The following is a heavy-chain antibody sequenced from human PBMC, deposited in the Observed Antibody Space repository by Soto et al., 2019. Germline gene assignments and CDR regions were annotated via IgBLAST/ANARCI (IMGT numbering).Heavy chain of an antibody. Sequence: GGSLRLSCAASGFTFSSYGMHWVRQAPGKGLEWVAVISYDGSNKYYADSVKGRFTISRDNSKDTLYLQMNSLRAEDTAVYYCAKVYCSSTSCYQGLDYWGQGTLVTVSS. V-gene: IGHV3-30*18. D-gene: IGHD2-2*01. CDR3: AKVYCSSTSCYQGLDY. CDR1: GFTFSSYG. CDR2: ISYDGSNK. J-gene: IGHJ4*02.